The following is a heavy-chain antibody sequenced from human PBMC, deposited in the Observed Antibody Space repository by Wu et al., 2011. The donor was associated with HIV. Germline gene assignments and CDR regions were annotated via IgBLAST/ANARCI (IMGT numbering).Heavy chain of an antibody. D-gene: IGHD3-3*01. V-gene: IGHV3-30*02. J-gene: IGHJ3*02. CDR2: IRYDGSNK. Sequence: GRSRRDSPRAASGFTFSSYGMHWVRQAPGKGLEWVAFIRYDGSNKYYADSVKGQFTISRDNSKNTLYLQMNSLRAEDTAVYYCAFSLRGGYYSPGRDAFDIWGQGTMVTVSS. CDR1: GFTFSSYG. CDR3: AFSLRGGYYSPGRDAFDI.